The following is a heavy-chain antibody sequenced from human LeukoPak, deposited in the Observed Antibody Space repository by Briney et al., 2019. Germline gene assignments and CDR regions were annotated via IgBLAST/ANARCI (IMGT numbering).Heavy chain of an antibody. CDR2: VYHSGIS. Sequence: ASQTLSLTCSVSGDSVSSGGYYWSWVRQHPGKGLEWIECVYHSGISYYNASLERRVTISMDTSKNQFSLNLTSVTAADTAVYYCARVYGSGAPVRDFDYWGQGTLVTVSS. J-gene: IGHJ4*02. CDR3: ARVYGSGAPVRDFDY. D-gene: IGHD3-10*01. V-gene: IGHV4-31*03. CDR1: GDSVSSGGYY.